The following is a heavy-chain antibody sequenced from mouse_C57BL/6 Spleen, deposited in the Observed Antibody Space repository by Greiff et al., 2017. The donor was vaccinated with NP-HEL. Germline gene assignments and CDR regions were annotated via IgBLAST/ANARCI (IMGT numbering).Heavy chain of an antibody. V-gene: IGHV5-17*01. CDR1: GFTFSDYG. D-gene: IGHD2-4*01. CDR3: ARREYDYGAWFAY. Sequence: EVQLVESGGGLVKPGGSLKLSCAASGFTFSDYGMHWVRQAPEKGLEWVAYISSGSSTIYYADTVKGRFTISRDNAKNTLFLQMTSLRSEDTAMYYCARREYDYGAWFAYWGQGTLVTVSA. CDR2: ISSGSSTI. J-gene: IGHJ3*01.